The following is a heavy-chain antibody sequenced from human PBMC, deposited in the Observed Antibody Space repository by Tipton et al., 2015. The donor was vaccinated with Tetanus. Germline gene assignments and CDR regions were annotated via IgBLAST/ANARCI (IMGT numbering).Heavy chain of an antibody. D-gene: IGHD3-22*01. CDR2: IYPGDSDT. Sequence: QLVQSGAEVKKPGESLKISCKGSGYSFTSYWIGWVRQMPGKGLEWMGIIYPGDSDTRYSPSFQGQVTISADKSISTAYLQWSSQKAPDSAMDYCARQRDGYYDSSGSWLYWGQGTLVTVSS. J-gene: IGHJ4*02. V-gene: IGHV5-51*01. CDR3: ARQRDGYYDSSGSWLY. CDR1: GYSFTSYW.